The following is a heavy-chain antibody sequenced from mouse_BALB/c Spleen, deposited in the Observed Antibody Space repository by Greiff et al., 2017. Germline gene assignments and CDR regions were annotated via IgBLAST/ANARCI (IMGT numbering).Heavy chain of an antibody. D-gene: IGHD2-1*01. CDR3: ARSYGNGRLAWFAY. CDR1: GYTFTSYT. V-gene: IGHV1-4*01. Sequence: QVQLQQSGAELARPGASVKMSCKASGYTFTSYTMHWVNQRPGQGLDWIGYINPSSGYTNYNQKFKDKATLTADKSSSTAYMQLSSLTSEDSAVYYCARSYGNGRLAWFAYWGQGTLVTVSS. CDR2: INPSSGYT. J-gene: IGHJ3*01.